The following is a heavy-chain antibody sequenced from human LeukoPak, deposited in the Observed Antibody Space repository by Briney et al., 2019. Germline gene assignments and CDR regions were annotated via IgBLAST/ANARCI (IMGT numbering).Heavy chain of an antibody. CDR1: GGSFSGYY. CDR2: INHSGST. D-gene: IGHD6-19*01. Sequence: SETLSLTCAVYGGSFSGYYWSWIRQPPGKGLEWIGEINHSGSTNYNPSLKSRVTISVDTSKNQFSLKLSSVTAADTAVHYCASSKVWQWPVDYWGQGTLVTVSS. J-gene: IGHJ4*02. CDR3: ASSKVWQWPVDY. V-gene: IGHV4-34*01.